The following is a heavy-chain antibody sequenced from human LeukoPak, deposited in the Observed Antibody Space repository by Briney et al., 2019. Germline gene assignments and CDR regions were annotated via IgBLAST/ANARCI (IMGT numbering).Heavy chain of an antibody. D-gene: IGHD2-8*01. J-gene: IGHJ4*02. CDR3: ARGLDIVLMVYAYFDY. V-gene: IGHV4-39*07. Sequence: SETLSLTCTVSGGSISSSSYYWGWIRQPPGKGLEWIGSIYYSGSTYYNPSLKSRVTISVDTSKNQFSLKLSSVTAADTAVYYCARGLDIVLMVYAYFDYWGQGTLVTVSS. CDR1: GGSISSSSYY. CDR2: IYYSGST.